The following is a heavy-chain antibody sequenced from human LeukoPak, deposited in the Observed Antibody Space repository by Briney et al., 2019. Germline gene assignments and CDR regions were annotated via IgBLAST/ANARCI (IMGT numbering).Heavy chain of an antibody. Sequence: SETLSLTCTVSGGSISSYYWSWIRQPPGKGLEWIGYIYYSGSTNYNPSLKSRVTIYLDTSKSQFSLKLRSVTAADTAVYYCASIYSSGYYPISYWGQGTLVTVSS. CDR3: ASIYSSGYYPISY. V-gene: IGHV4-59*01. CDR1: GGSISSYY. D-gene: IGHD6-19*01. CDR2: IYYSGST. J-gene: IGHJ4*02.